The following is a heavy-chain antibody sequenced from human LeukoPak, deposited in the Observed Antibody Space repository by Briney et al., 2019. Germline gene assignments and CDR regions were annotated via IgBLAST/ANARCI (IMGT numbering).Heavy chain of an antibody. V-gene: IGHV4-59*01. CDR2: IYYSGST. J-gene: IGHJ6*04. Sequence: KSSETLSLTCTVSGGSISSYYCSWIRQPPGKGLEWIGYIYYSGSTNYNPSLKSRVTISVDTSKNQFSLKLSSVTAADTAVYYCARDRSSRGMDVWGKGTTVTVSS. D-gene: IGHD6-13*01. CDR3: ARDRSSRGMDV. CDR1: GGSISSYY.